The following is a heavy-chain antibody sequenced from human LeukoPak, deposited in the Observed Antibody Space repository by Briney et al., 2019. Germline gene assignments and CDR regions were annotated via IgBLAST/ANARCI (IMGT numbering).Heavy chain of an antibody. J-gene: IGHJ4*02. CDR2: IYHSGST. D-gene: IGHD4-11*01. CDR3: ARDGTTVTTEQI. CDR1: GGSNSSGGYY. Sequence: SETLSLTCTVSGGSNSSGGYYWSWIRQPPGKGLEWIGYIYHSGSTHYNPSLKSRVTISVDRSKNQFSLKLSSVTAADTAVYYCARDGTTVTTEQIWGQGTLVTVSS. V-gene: IGHV4-30-2*01.